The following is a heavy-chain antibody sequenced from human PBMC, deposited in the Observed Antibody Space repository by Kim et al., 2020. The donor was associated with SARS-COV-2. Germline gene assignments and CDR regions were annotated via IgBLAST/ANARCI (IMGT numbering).Heavy chain of an antibody. Sequence: GGSLRLSCVVSGLTFRRYTMNWVRQAPGRGLEWVSYISADAAFIYYADSVRGRFTISRDNAKNSLYLEMNSLTDADTAVYYCTPQEPYGVNPLDFWGQGT. CDR2: ISADAAFI. CDR3: TPQEPYGVNPLDF. D-gene: IGHD4-17*01. J-gene: IGHJ4*02. V-gene: IGHV3-48*02. CDR1: GLTFRRYT.